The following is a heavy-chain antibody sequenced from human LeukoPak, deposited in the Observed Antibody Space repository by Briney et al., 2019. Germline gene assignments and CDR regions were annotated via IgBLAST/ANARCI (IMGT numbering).Heavy chain of an antibody. Sequence: GGSLRLSCAASGFTFSSYGMHWVRQAPGKGLEWVAFIRYDGSNKYYADSVKGRFTISRDNSKNSLYLQMNSLRTEDTALYYCAKDRGGAIGYWGQGTLVTVSS. CDR1: GFTFSSYG. CDR3: AKDRGGAIGY. J-gene: IGHJ4*02. CDR2: IRYDGSNK. D-gene: IGHD3-16*01. V-gene: IGHV3-30*02.